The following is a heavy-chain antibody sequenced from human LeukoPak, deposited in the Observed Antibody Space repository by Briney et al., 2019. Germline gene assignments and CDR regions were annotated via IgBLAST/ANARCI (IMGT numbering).Heavy chain of an antibody. Sequence: GESLKISCQASGYRFTSYWIGWVRQMPGKGLEWMGAIFPADSDTNYSPSFQGQVTFSADKSITTAYLQWSTLKASDTAIYYCARLRDYVAGLDYWGQGTLVTVSS. CDR1: GYRFTSYW. D-gene: IGHD4-17*01. CDR2: IFPADSDT. V-gene: IGHV5-51*01. CDR3: ARLRDYVAGLDY. J-gene: IGHJ4*02.